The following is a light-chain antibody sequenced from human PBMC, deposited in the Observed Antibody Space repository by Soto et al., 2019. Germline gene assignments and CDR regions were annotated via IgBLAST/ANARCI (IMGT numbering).Light chain of an antibody. J-gene: IGKJ3*01. CDR3: QQRSNWPT. V-gene: IGKV3D-20*02. CDR2: GAS. CDR1: QSVTNNY. Sequence: EIVLTQSPGTLSLSPGERATLSCRASQSVTNNYLAWFQQKPGQAPRLLMYGASSRATGIPDRFSGSGSGTDFTLTITRLEPEDFAVYYCQQRSNWPTFGPGTKVDIK.